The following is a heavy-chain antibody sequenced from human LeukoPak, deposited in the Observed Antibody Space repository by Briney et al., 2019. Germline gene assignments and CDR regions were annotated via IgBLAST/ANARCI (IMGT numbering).Heavy chain of an antibody. CDR2: INHSGST. CDR3: ARHHEYSSSLYFDY. V-gene: IGHV4-34*01. Sequence: PSETLSLTCAVYGGSFSGYYWSWIRQPPGKGREGIGEINHSGSTTYTPSLKSRVTISVDTSTNQFSLKLSSVPAADTAVYYCARHHEYSSSLYFDYWAQGTLVTVSS. J-gene: IGHJ4*02. D-gene: IGHD6-6*01. CDR1: GGSFSGYY.